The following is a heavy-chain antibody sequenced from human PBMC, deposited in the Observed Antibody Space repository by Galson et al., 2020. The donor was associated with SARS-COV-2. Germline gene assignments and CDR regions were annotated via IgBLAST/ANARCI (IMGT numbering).Heavy chain of an antibody. CDR1: GGPISSGGSY. D-gene: IGHD3-22*01. CDR2: IYYTAST. J-gene: IGHJ5*02. V-gene: IGHV4-31*03. Sequence: SEPLSLTCIVSGGPISSGGSYWCWIRQYPGKGLAWIGYIYYTASTYHNPSITSRVTMSVDMSKNHFSMELTSLTAADTAVYYCARDLNHRGQWFFGPLVRGILVTVSS. CDR3: ARDLNHRGQWFFGP.